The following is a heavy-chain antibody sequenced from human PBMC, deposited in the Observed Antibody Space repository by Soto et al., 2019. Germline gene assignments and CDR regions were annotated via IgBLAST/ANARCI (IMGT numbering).Heavy chain of an antibody. J-gene: IGHJ6*03. Sequence: GGSLRLSCAASGFTFSSYWMSWVRQAPGKGLEWVANIKQDGSEKYYVDSVKGRFTISRDNAKNSLYLQMNSLRAEDTDVYYWAGEAHIVVVPAAMSRDYYMDVWGKGTTVTVSS. D-gene: IGHD2-2*01. CDR2: IKQDGSEK. CDR3: AGEAHIVVVPAAMSRDYYMDV. CDR1: GFTFSSYW. V-gene: IGHV3-7*01.